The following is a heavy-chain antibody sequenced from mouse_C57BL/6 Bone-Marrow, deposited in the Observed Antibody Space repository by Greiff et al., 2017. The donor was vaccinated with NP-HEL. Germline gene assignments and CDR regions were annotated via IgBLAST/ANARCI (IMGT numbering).Heavy chain of an antibody. J-gene: IGHJ2*01. CDR1: GYTFTSYG. Sequence: LVESGAELARPGASVKLSCKASGYTFTSYGISWVKQRTGQGLEWIGEIYPRSGNTYYNEKFKGKATLTADKSSSTAYMELRSLTSEDSAVYFCARFYDYDGVYWGQGTTLTVSS. CDR2: IYPRSGNT. V-gene: IGHV1-81*01. CDR3: ARFYDYDGVY. D-gene: IGHD2-4*01.